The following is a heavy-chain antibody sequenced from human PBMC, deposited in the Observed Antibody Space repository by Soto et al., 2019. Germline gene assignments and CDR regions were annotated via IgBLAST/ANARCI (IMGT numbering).Heavy chain of an antibody. V-gene: IGHV3-23*01. CDR1: GLTFSSYA. Sequence: EVQLLESGGGLVQPGGSLRLSFEASGLTFSSYAMSWVRLAPGKGLEWFSSIGGSGGTSYEDSGKGRFTISRDNSKNRLYLHLNSLRAEDTAMYYCAKGQGWSYYYDSWGQGTLVTVSS. D-gene: IGHD2-15*01. CDR3: AKGQGWSYYYDS. J-gene: IGHJ4*02. CDR2: IGGSGGT.